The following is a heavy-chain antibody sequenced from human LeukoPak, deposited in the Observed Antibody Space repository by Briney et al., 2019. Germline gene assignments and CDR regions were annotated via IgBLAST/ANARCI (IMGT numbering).Heavy chain of an antibody. CDR1: GGSISSYY. J-gene: IGHJ4*02. CDR3: ARQKYSSGWSVD. D-gene: IGHD6-19*01. Sequence: KASETLSLTCTVSGGSISSYYWSWIRQPPGKGLEWIGYIYYSGSTNYNPSLKSRVTISVDTSKNQFSLKLTSVTAADTAVYYCARQKYSSGWSVDWGQGTLVTVSS. V-gene: IGHV4-59*08. CDR2: IYYSGST.